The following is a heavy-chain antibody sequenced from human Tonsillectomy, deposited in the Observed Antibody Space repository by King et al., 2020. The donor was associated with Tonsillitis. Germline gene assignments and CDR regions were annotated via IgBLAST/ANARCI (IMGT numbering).Heavy chain of an antibody. CDR2: IYYSGST. J-gene: IGHJ6*03. V-gene: IGHV4-59*08. CDR1: GGSISNYY. Sequence: VQLQESGPGLVKPSETLSLTCTVSGGSISNYYWSWIRQPPGQGLEWIGYIYYSGSTNYNPSLKSRVTMSVDTSKNQFSLQVTSVTAADTAVYYCARLSNFDILTGGYYYYMDVWGKGTSVTVSS. D-gene: IGHD3-9*01. CDR3: ARLSNFDILTGGYYYYMDV.